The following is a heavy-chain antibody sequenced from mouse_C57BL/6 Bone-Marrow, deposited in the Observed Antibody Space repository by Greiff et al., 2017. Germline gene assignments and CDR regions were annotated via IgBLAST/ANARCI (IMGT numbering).Heavy chain of an antibody. CDR3: ARWLVDY. D-gene: IGHD2-2*01. J-gene: IGHJ4*01. Sequence: QVQLQQSGAELVRPGASVKLSCKASGYTFTDYYINWVKQRPGQGLEWIARIYPGSGNTYYNEKFKGKATLTAEKSSSTAYMQLSSLTSEDSAVYFCARWLVDYWGQGTSVTVSS. CDR2: IYPGSGNT. CDR1: GYTFTDYY. V-gene: IGHV1-76*01.